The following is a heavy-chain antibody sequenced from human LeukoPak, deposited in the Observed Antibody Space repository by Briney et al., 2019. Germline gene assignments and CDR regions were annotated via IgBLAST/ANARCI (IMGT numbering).Heavy chain of an antibody. Sequence: SETLSLTCTVSGGSIISSDYHWGWVRQPPGKGLEWIGTISYSGNTDYNPSLRSRVTISVDTSNNQFSPRLGSVTAADTAVYHCARHCCSGPAKRVFDIWGQGTMVTVSS. CDR2: ISYSGNT. CDR1: GGSIISSDYH. D-gene: IGHD2-15*01. J-gene: IGHJ3*02. V-gene: IGHV4-39*01. CDR3: ARHCCSGPAKRVFDI.